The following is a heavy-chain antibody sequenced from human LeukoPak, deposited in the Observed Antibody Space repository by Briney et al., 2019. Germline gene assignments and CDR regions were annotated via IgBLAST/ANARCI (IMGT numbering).Heavy chain of an antibody. CDR3: ARGHGYCSSTSCYRQRYYYYGMDV. CDR1: GGSISSYY. D-gene: IGHD2-2*03. CDR2: IYYSGST. V-gene: IGHV4-59*12. J-gene: IGHJ6*02. Sequence: PSETLSLTCTVSGGSISSYYWSWIRQPPGKGLEWIGYIYYSGSTNYNPSLKSRVTISVDTSKNQFSLKLSSVTAADTAVYYCARGHGYCSSTSCYRQRYYYYGMDVWGQGTTVTVSS.